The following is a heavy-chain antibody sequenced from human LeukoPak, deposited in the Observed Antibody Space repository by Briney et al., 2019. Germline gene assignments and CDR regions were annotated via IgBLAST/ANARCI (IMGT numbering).Heavy chain of an antibody. CDR3: ARGSGIWGSYRSHRFDP. V-gene: IGHV4-34*01. J-gene: IGHJ5*02. D-gene: IGHD3-16*02. CDR2: INHSGST. Sequence: PSETLSLTCAVYGGSFSGYYWSWIRQPPGKGLEWIGEINHSGSTNYNPSLKSRVTISVDTSKNQFSLKLSSVTAAGTAVYYCARGSGIWGSYRSHRFDPWGQGTLVTVSS. CDR1: GGSFSGYY.